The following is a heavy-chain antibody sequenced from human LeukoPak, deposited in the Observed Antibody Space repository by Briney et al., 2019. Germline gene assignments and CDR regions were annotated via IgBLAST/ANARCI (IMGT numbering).Heavy chain of an antibody. CDR1: GGSISSSSYY. D-gene: IGHD6-6*01. V-gene: IGHV4-39*01. Sequence: SETLSLTCTVSGGSISSSSYYRGWIRQPPGKGLEWSGSIYYSGSTYYNPSLKSRVTISVDTSKNQFSLKLSSVTAADTAVYYCARLGMYSSSSDPNWFDPWGQGTLVTVSS. CDR2: IYYSGST. J-gene: IGHJ5*02. CDR3: ARLGMYSSSSDPNWFDP.